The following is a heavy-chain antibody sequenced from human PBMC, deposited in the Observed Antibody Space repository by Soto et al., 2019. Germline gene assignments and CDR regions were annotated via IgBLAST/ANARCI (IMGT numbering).Heavy chain of an antibody. CDR2: ICNVGTHE. CDR3: ARDLPYTDIWKSLYTL. CDR1: GFTCSHYG. D-gene: IGHD3-3*01. J-gene: IGHJ4*02. Sequence: QVQLVESGGGVVQPGRSLRLSCVASGFTCSHYGMHWVRQAPGKGLEWVALICNVGTHENYVDSVKGRFTISRDNSKNTLYLQMNSLRAEDTAVYYWARDLPYTDIWKSLYTLWGQGTLVTVSS. V-gene: IGHV3-33*01.